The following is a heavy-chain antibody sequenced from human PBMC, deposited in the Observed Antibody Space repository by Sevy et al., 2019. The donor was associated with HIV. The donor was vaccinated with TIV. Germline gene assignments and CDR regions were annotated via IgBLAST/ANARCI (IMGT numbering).Heavy chain of an antibody. Sequence: GGSLRLSCAASGFSFSSYSVSWVRQAPGKGLERVASIGSSNSYMYYADSVKGRFTISRDNAKNSLFLHMNTLRAEDTAVYYCARSYSSSWYILYYFEYWGQGTPVTVSS. CDR3: ARSYSSSWYILYYFEY. D-gene: IGHD6-13*01. CDR2: IGSSNSYM. J-gene: IGHJ4*02. CDR1: GFSFSSYS. V-gene: IGHV3-21*01.